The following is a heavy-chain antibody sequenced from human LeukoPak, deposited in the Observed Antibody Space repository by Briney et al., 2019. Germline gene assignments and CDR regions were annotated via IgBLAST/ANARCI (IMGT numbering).Heavy chain of an antibody. V-gene: IGHV4-59*08. D-gene: IGHD2-2*01. Sequence: NPSETLSLTCTVSGGSISSYYWSWIRQPPGKGLEWIGYIYYSGSTNYNPSLKSRVTISVDTSKNQFSLKLSSVTAADTAVYYCASRAGRVVPAARRQGAFDYWGQGTLVTVSS. CDR3: ASRAGRVVPAARRQGAFDY. CDR2: IYYSGST. J-gene: IGHJ4*02. CDR1: GGSISSYY.